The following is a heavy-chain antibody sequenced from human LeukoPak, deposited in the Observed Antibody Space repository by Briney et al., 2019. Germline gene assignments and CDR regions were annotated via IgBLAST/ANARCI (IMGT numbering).Heavy chain of an antibody. Sequence: GGSLRLSCAASGFSSNSYWMHWARQAPGKGLVWVARINGDGSSINYADSVKERCTISRDNAKNTLYLQMNSRRGEEAAVYYCARGRGPYGWFDPWGQGTLVTVSS. V-gene: IGHV3-74*01. D-gene: IGHD3-10*01. J-gene: IGHJ5*02. CDR1: GFSSNSYW. CDR3: ARGRGPYGWFDP. CDR2: INGDGSSI.